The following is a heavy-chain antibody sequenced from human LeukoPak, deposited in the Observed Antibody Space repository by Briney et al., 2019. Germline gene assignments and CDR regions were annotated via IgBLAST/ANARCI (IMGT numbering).Heavy chain of an antibody. J-gene: IGHJ5*02. V-gene: IGHV4-34*01. CDR3: ARRTDCSTISCYLIGWFDP. Sequence: PSETRSLTCAAYGGSFSGHYWTWIRQPPGKGLEWIGEVNHGGSTNYNPSLKSRVTISVDTSNNQFSLKLNSVTAADTAVYYCARRTDCSTISCYLIGWFDPWGQGTLVTVSS. CDR1: GGSFSGHY. CDR2: VNHGGST. D-gene: IGHD2-2*01.